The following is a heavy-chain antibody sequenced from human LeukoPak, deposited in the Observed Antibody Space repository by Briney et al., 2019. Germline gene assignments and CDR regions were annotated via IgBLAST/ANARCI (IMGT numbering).Heavy chain of an antibody. CDR1: GFTFSSYA. D-gene: IGHD4-11*01. J-gene: IGHJ3*02. CDR2: ISGSGGST. V-gene: IGHV3-23*01. Sequence: GGSLRLSCAASGFTFSSYAMNWVRQAPGKGLEWVSSISGSGGSTNNADSVKGRFTIFRDNSKNTLYLQMNSLRAEDTAVYYCAKDNYQNAFDIWGQGTMVTVSS. CDR3: AKDNYQNAFDI.